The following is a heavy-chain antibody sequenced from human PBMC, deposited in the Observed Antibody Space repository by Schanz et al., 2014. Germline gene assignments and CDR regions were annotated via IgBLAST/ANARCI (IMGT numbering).Heavy chain of an antibody. J-gene: IGHJ4*02. Sequence: QVQLVESGGGVVQPGGSLRLSCAASGFTFSSYGMHWVRQVPGKGLEWVAVVCYDGSKKYYADSVKGRFTTSRDNSKNTMYLQMNSLRTEDTAVYFCAKSYDTSGYSGFDYWGQGTLVTVSS. CDR1: GFTFSSYG. D-gene: IGHD3-22*01. CDR3: AKSYDTSGYSGFDY. CDR2: VCYDGSKK. V-gene: IGHV3-30*02.